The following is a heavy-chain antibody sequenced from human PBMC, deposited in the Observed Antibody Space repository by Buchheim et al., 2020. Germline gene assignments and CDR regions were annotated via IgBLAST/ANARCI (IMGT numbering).Heavy chain of an antibody. D-gene: IGHD6-13*01. CDR1: GFSFSTNG. CDR3: ARDKTRSWTMDV. Sequence: QVQLVESGGGVVQPGRSLRLSCAASGFSFSTNGMHWVRQAPGKGLEWVAVISYDGKNKYYADSVKGRFTISRDTSKRTLFLQMNSLTPEDTAVYYCARDKTRSWTMDVWGQGTT. CDR2: ISYDGKNK. V-gene: IGHV3-30*03. J-gene: IGHJ6*02.